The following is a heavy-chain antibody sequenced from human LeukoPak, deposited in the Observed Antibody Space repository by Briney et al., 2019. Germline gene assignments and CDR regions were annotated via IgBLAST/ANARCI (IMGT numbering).Heavy chain of an antibody. J-gene: IGHJ4*02. D-gene: IGHD2-21*02. CDR2: IYYSGST. CDR1: GGSITSNSYY. V-gene: IGHV4-39*01. Sequence: SETLSLTCTVSGGSITSNSYYWGWIRQPPGKGLEWIGSIYYSGSTYYNPSLKSRVTISVDTSKNQFSLKLSSVTAADTAVYYCASMRTRVVTLFDYWGQGTLVTVSS. CDR3: ASMRTRVVTLFDY.